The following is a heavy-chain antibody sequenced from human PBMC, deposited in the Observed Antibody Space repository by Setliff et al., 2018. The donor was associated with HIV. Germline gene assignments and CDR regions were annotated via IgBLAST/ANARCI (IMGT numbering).Heavy chain of an antibody. J-gene: IGHJ4*02. V-gene: IGHV1-69*05. D-gene: IGHD3-10*01. CDR1: XGTFSSYA. CDR3: TRQTYYYGSGRYFPPDY. Sequence: SVKVSCKASXGTFSSYAISWVRQAPGQGLEWMGGIIPMFGAANYAQKFQGRGTITTDASTSAAYMELSSLRSEDTAVYYCTRQTYYYGSGRYFPPDYWGQGTLVTVSS. CDR2: IIPMFGAA.